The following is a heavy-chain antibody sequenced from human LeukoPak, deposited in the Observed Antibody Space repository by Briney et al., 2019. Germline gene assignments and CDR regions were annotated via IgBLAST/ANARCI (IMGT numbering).Heavy chain of an antibody. V-gene: IGHV1-46*01. D-gene: IGHD4-17*01. CDR3: VRQDYGDYVGLGY. CDR2: INPSGGST. CDR1: GYTFTSYD. J-gene: IGHJ4*02. Sequence: ASVKVSCKASGYTFTSYDINWVRQAPGQGPEWMGIINPSGGSTSYAQKFQGRVTMTRDTSTSTVYMELSSLRSEDTAVYYCVRQDYGDYVGLGYWGQGNLVTVPS.